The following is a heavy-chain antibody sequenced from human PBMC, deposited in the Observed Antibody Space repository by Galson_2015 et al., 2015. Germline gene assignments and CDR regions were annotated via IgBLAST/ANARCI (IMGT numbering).Heavy chain of an antibody. J-gene: IGHJ4*02. V-gene: IGHV1-2*04. D-gene: IGHD3-9*01. CDR2: INPKTGGT. CDR3: ARREYHVLTGYYAFDS. CDR1: GYNFFDHH. Sequence: SVKVSCKASGYNFFDHHIHWVRQAPGQGLEWMALINPKTGGTKYAQKFQDWVTVTIDTSANTAYMDLTRLKSGDTAKYYCARREYHVLTGYYAFDSWGQGTLITVSS.